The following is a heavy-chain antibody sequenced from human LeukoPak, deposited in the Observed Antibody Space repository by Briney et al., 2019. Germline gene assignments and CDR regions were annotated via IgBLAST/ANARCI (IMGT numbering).Heavy chain of an antibody. CDR1: GFTSSSYG. Sequence: PGGSLRLSCAASGFTSSSYGMHWVRQAPGKGLEWVAFIRYDGSNKYYADSVKGRFTISRDNSKNTLYLQMNSLRAEDTAVYYCAKGGGGYCSSTSCYFYWGQGTLVTVSS. CDR3: AKGGGGYCSSTSCYFY. CDR2: IRYDGSNK. D-gene: IGHD2-2*01. J-gene: IGHJ4*02. V-gene: IGHV3-30*02.